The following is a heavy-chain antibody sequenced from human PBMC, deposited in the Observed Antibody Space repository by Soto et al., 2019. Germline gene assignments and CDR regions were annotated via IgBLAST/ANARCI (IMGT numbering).Heavy chain of an antibody. CDR2: ISWNSGSI. Sequence: EVQLVESGGGLVQPGRSLRLSCAASGFTFDDYAMHWVRQAPGKGLEWVSGISWNSGSIGYADYVKGRFTISRDNAKNSLYLQMNSLRDEDTAFYYCAKDALEYSSSSASTLHGMDVWGQGTTVTVSS. D-gene: IGHD6-6*01. CDR1: GFTFDDYA. V-gene: IGHV3-9*01. CDR3: AKDALEYSSSSASTLHGMDV. J-gene: IGHJ6*02.